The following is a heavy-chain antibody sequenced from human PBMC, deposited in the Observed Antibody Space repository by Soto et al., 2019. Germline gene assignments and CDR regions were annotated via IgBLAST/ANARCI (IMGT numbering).Heavy chain of an antibody. J-gene: IGHJ4*02. Sequence: ASVEVSCKASGYTFTSYYMHWVRQAPGQGLEWMGIINPSGGSTSYAQKFQGRVTMTRDTSTSTVYMELSSLRSEDTAVYYCARKTTYCSSTSCYSYFDYWGQGTLVTVSS. D-gene: IGHD2-2*01. CDR1: GYTFTSYY. CDR2: INPSGGST. CDR3: ARKTTYCSSTSCYSYFDY. V-gene: IGHV1-46*01.